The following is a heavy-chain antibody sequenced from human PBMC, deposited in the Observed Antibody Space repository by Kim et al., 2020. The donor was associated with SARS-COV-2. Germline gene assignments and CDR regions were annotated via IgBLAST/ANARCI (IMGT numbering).Heavy chain of an antibody. V-gene: IGHV4-4*02. D-gene: IGHD6-13*01. J-gene: IGHJ6*02. CDR1: GGSISSSNW. CDR3: ARDSRGWYASRGYHYYGMDV. CDR2: IYHSGST. Sequence: SETLSLTCAVSGGSISSSNWWSWVRQPPGKGLEWIGEIYHSGSTNYNPSLKSRVTISVDKSKNQFSLKLSSVTAADTAVYYCARDSRGWYASRGYHYYGMDVWGQGTTVTVSS.